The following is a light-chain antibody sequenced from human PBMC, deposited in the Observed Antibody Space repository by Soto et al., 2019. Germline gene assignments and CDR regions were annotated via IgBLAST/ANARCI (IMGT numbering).Light chain of an antibody. V-gene: IGKV3-20*01. J-gene: IGKJ5*01. CDR1: QSVSSSY. Sequence: EIVLTQSPGTLSLSPGERATLSCRASQSVSSSYLAWYQQKPGQAPRLLIYGASSRATGIPDRFSDSGSGTDFTLTISRLEPEYFAVYYCQQDGSSLSITFGQGTRLEIK. CDR3: QQDGSSLSIT. CDR2: GAS.